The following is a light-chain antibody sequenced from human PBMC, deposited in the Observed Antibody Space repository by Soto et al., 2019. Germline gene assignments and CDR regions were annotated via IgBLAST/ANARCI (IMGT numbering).Light chain of an antibody. J-gene: IGLJ2*01. CDR1: SSDIGRFNR. V-gene: IGLV2-18*02. CDR3: SSSTTSSPLV. CDR2: EVG. Sequence: QSALTQPPSVSGSPGQSVTISCTGTSSDIGRFNRVSWYRQPPGAAPKLIIYEVGNRPSGVPDRFSGSKSGYTASLTSSGLQAEDEADYFCSSSTTSSPLVFGGGTKLTVL.